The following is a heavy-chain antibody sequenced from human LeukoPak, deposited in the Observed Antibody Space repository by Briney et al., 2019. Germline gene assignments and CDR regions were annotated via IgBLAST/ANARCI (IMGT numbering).Heavy chain of an antibody. CDR3: ARDGTKITMVRGVLSGGMDV. V-gene: IGHV3-33*01. CDR2: IWYDGSNK. CDR1: GFTFSSYG. D-gene: IGHD3-10*01. Sequence: GGSLRLSCAASGFTFSSYGMHWVRQAPGKGLEWVAVIWYDGSNKYYADSVKGRFTISRDNSKNTLYLQMNSLRAEDTAVYYCARDGTKITMVRGVLSGGMDVWGQGTTVTVS. J-gene: IGHJ6*02.